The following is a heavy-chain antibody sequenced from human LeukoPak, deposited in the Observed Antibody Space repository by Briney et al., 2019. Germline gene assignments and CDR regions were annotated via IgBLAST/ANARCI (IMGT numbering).Heavy chain of an antibody. V-gene: IGHV1-18*01. J-gene: IGHJ5*02. Sequence: AAVRVSCKSSGYTFTTYGINWVRQAPGQGLEWMGWISAYNGNTNYAQNLQGRVTLTTDTSASTAYMELRSLRSDDTAVYYCARDLIAARPGWFDPWGQGTLVIVSS. D-gene: IGHD6-6*01. CDR2: ISAYNGNT. CDR1: GYTFTTYG. CDR3: ARDLIAARPGWFDP.